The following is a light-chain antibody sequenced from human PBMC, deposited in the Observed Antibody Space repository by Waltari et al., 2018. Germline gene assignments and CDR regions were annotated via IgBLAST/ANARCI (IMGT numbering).Light chain of an antibody. CDR1: SSDLGGFSF. Sequence: QSALTQPASVSGSPGQSITISCTRSSSDLGGFSFFSSYQQHPGKAPKLIIYDVGHRPSGVSNRFSGSKSGNTASLTISGLQPEDEADYYCSSYTYINPPFLFGTGTKVTLL. CDR3: SSYTYINPPFL. CDR2: DVG. J-gene: IGLJ1*01. V-gene: IGLV2-14*03.